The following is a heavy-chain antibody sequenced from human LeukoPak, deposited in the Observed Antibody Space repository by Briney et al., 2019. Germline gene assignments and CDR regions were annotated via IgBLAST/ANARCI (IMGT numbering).Heavy chain of an antibody. Sequence: GGSLRLSCAASGFTFSNYGMHWVRQAPGKGLEWVASINEDGSEIHYVDSVKGRFTIARDNAKDSLFLQMNSLTVEDTAMYYCVRSFHPGGWFDPWGQGTLVTVSS. CDR3: VRSFHPGGWFDP. CDR2: INEDGSEI. D-gene: IGHD3-10*01. CDR1: GFTFSNYG. J-gene: IGHJ5*02. V-gene: IGHV3-7*01.